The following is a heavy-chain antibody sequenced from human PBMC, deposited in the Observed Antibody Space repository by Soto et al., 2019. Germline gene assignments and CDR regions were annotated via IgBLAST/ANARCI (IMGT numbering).Heavy chain of an antibody. CDR3: ARDASRFALFYFDY. D-gene: IGHD3-10*01. Sequence: PGGSLRLSCAASGFTFDDYGMSWVRQAPGKGLEWVSGINWNGGSTGYADSVKGRFTISRDNAKNSLYLQMNSLRAEDTALYYCARDASRFALFYFDYWGQGTLVTVSS. CDR1: GFTFDDYG. J-gene: IGHJ4*02. V-gene: IGHV3-20*04. CDR2: INWNGGST.